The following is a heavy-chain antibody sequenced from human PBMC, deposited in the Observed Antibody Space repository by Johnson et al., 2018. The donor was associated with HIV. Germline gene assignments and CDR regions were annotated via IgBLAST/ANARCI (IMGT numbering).Heavy chain of an antibody. Sequence: EKLVESGGGLVRPGGSLRLSCAASGFTFSSYDMHWVRQATGKGLEWVSAIGSAGDTYYADSVKGRFTISRDNSKNSLYLQMSSLRTEDTALYFCARAINDAFDIWGQGTMVTVSP. CDR2: IGSAGDT. J-gene: IGHJ3*02. CDR1: GFTFSSYD. V-gene: IGHV3-13*01. CDR3: ARAINDAFDI.